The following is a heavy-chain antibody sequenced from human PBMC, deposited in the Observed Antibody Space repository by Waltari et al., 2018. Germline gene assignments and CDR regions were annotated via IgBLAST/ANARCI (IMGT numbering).Heavy chain of an antibody. CDR3: AKDIGGDGDY. J-gene: IGHJ4*02. CDR1: GGSISSSSYY. CDR2: IYYSGST. Sequence: QLQLQESVPGLVKPSETLSLTCTVSGGSISSSSYYWGWTRQPPGKGLEWIGSIYYSGSTYYNPSLKSRVTISVDTSKNQFSLKLSSVTAADTAVYYCAKDIGGDGDYWGQGTLVTVSS. D-gene: IGHD2-21*01. V-gene: IGHV4-39*02.